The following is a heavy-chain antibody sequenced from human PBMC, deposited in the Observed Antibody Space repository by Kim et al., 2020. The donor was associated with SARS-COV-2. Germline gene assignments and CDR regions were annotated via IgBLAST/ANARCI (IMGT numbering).Heavy chain of an antibody. Sequence: PSLKSRVTLSVDTSKNQFSLKLSSVTAADTAVYYCARVRRGYSYGHPIDYWGQGTLVTVSS. D-gene: IGHD5-18*01. V-gene: IGHV4-30-2*05. CDR3: ARVRRGYSYGHPIDY. J-gene: IGHJ4*02.